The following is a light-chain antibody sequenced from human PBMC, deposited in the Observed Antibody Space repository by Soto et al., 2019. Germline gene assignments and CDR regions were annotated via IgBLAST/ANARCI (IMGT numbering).Light chain of an antibody. J-gene: IGLJ1*01. V-gene: IGLV2-14*03. CDR1: SSDVGGYNY. Sequence: QSALTQPASVSGSPGQSITISCTGTSSDVGGYNYVSWYQHHPGKAPKLMIYDVSNRPSGVSIRFSGSKSGNTASLTISVLQAEDEADYYCSSYTSSSTLYVFGTGTKVTVL. CDR2: DVS. CDR3: SSYTSSSTLYV.